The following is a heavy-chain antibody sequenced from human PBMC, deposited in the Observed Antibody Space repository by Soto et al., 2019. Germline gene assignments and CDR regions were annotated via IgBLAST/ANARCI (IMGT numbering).Heavy chain of an antibody. CDR2: MNLDTGGT. CDR3: ARDGNFAIRGYSFAFDF. CDR1: GYRFTAYY. V-gene: IGHV1-2*06. Sequence: QVQLVQSGAEVKKPGASVRVSCEASGYRFTAYYIHWVRQAPGQGLEWMGRMNLDTGGTTYAQKFQGRVTMTRDTSISTAYMEVSSVKSDDTAMYYCARDGNFAIRGYSFAFDFWGQGTLITVSS. D-gene: IGHD5-18*01. J-gene: IGHJ4*02.